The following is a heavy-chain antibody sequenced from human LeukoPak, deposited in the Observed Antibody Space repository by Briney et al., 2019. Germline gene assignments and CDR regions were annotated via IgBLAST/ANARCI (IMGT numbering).Heavy chain of an antibody. J-gene: IGHJ6*03. CDR3: ARGRDGYNYATNHYYYMDV. D-gene: IGHD5-24*01. CDR2: IIPIFGTA. V-gene: IGHV1-69*05. CDR1: GGTFSSYA. Sequence: SVKVSCKASGGTFSSYAISWVRQAPGQWLEWMGGIIPIFGTANYAQKFQGRVTITTDESTSTAYMELSSLRSEDTAVYYCARGRDGYNYATNHYYYMDVWAKGPRSPSP.